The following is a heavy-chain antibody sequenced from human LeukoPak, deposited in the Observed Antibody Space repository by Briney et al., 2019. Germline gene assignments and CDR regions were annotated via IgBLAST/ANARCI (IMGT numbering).Heavy chain of an antibody. D-gene: IGHD6-19*01. CDR3: ARVSSGWLAFDY. Sequence: PSETLSLTCTVSGGSISSHCWTWIRQPPGKGLEWIGYMYYSGSTNYNPSLKSRVTISVDTSKNQFSLKLSSVTAADTAVYYCARVSSGWLAFDYWGQGTLVTVSS. CDR1: GGSISSHC. CDR2: MYYSGST. J-gene: IGHJ4*02. V-gene: IGHV4-59*11.